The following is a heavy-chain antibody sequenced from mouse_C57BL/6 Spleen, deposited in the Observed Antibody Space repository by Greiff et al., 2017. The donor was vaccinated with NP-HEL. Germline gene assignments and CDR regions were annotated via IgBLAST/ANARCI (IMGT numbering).Heavy chain of an antibody. D-gene: IGHD1-1*01. J-gene: IGHJ1*03. CDR2: INPSNGGT. Sequence: QVQLQQPGTELVKPGASVKLSCKASGYTFTSYWMHWVKQRPGQGLEWIGNINPSNGGTNYNEKFKSKATLTVDKSSSTAYMQLSSLTSEDSAVYYCARSGEIYYYGSSYWYFDVWGTGTTVTVSS. CDR3: ARSGEIYYYGSSYWYFDV. CDR1: GYTFTSYW. V-gene: IGHV1-53*01.